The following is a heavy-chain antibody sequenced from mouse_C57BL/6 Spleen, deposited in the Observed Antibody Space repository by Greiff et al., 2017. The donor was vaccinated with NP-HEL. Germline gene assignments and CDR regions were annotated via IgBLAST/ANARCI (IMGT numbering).Heavy chain of an antibody. CDR2: IRNKANGYTT. D-gene: IGHD2-3*01. CDR1: GFTFTDYY. V-gene: IGHV7-3*01. Sequence: EVQVVESGGGLVQPGGSLSLSCAASGFTFTDYYMSWVRQPPGKALVWLGFIRNKANGYTTEYSASVKGRFTISRDNSQSILYLQMNALGAEDSATYSCARFRWLLPNYAMDYWGQGTSVTVSS. CDR3: ARFRWLLPNYAMDY. J-gene: IGHJ4*01.